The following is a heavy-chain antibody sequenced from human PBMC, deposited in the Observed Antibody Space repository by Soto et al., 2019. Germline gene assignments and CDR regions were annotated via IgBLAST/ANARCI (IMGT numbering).Heavy chain of an antibody. CDR1: GGTFRSYA. J-gene: IGHJ6*02. CDR3: ARDFVPAAMDYYYYGMDV. D-gene: IGHD2-2*01. V-gene: IGHV1-69*13. Sequence: SVKVSCKASGGTFRSYAISWVRQAPGQGLEWMGGIIPNFGTANYAQKFQGRVTITADESTSTAYMELSSLRSEDTAVYYCARDFVPAAMDYYYYGMDVWGQGTTVTVSS. CDR2: IIPNFGTA.